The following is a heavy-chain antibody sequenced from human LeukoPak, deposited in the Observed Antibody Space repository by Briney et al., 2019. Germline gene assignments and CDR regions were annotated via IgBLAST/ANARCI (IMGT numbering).Heavy chain of an antibody. CDR2: IYTSGST. V-gene: IGHV4-61*02. CDR3: ARVSPSGVWDV. Sequence: PSETLSLTCTVSGGSISSSTYYWTWIRQPAGKGLEWIRRIYTSGSTNYNPSLNSRVTISIDTSKNQFSLSLSSVTAADTAVYYCARVSPSGVWDVWGQGSTVTVSS. J-gene: IGHJ6*02. D-gene: IGHD3-10*01. CDR1: GGSISSSTYY.